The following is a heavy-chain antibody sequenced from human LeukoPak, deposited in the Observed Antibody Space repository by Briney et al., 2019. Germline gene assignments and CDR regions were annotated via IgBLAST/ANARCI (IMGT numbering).Heavy chain of an antibody. V-gene: IGHV4-38-2*02. Sequence: PSETLSLTCTVSGYSISSGYYWGWIRQPPGKGLEWIGSFYQSGTTYYNPSLRSRATISVDTSKNQFSLKLSSVTAADTAIFYCARGPRGPVAGNYFDYWGQGTLVTVSS. J-gene: IGHJ4*02. CDR2: FYQSGTT. D-gene: IGHD6-19*01. CDR3: ARGPRGPVAGNYFDY. CDR1: GYSISSGYY.